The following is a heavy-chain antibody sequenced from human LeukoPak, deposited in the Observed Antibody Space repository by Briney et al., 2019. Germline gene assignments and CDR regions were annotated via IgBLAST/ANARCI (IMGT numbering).Heavy chain of an antibody. J-gene: IGHJ4*02. CDR3: ARALRVRLHCSSTSCPFDY. CDR1: GGSISSYY. Sequence: SETLSLTCTVSGGSISSYYWSWIRQPPGEGLEWIGYIYHSGSTYYNPSLKSRVTISVDRSKNQFSLKLSSVTAADTAVYYCARALRVRLHCSSTSCPFDYWGQGTLVTVSS. CDR2: IYHSGST. D-gene: IGHD2-2*01. V-gene: IGHV4-59*12.